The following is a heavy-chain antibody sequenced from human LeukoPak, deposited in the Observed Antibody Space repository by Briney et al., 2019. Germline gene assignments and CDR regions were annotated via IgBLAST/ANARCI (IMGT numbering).Heavy chain of an antibody. CDR1: GYTFTSYA. J-gene: IGHJ4*02. CDR2: INAGNGNT. V-gene: IGHV1-3*03. CDR3: ARVVKYSSGPLTDLLPYYFDS. Sequence: ASVKVSCKASGYTFTSYAMHWVRQAPGQRLEWMGWINAGNGNTKYSQEFQGRVTISRDTSASTAYMELSSLRSEDMAVYYCARVVKYSSGPLTDLLPYYFDSWGQGTLVTVSS. D-gene: IGHD6-19*01.